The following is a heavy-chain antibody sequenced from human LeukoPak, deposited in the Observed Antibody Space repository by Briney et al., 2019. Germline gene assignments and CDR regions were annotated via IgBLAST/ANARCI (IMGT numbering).Heavy chain of an antibody. V-gene: IGHV1-46*01. CDR1: GYTFTDYY. J-gene: IGHJ4*02. Sequence: ASVKVSCKASGYTFTDYYIHWVRQAPGQGLEWVGIINPSFGSTTYAQSFQGRVAMTRDTSTSTVYMELSSLRSEDTAVYYCARELRSVETPRYNYFDHWGQGTLVTVSS. CDR3: ARELRSVETPRYNYFDH. D-gene: IGHD4-23*01. CDR2: INPSFGST.